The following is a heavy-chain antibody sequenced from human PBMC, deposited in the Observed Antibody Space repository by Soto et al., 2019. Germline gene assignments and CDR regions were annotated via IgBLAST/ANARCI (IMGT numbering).Heavy chain of an antibody. Sequence: PSETLSLTCAVYGGSFSGYYWSWIRQPPGKGLEWIGEINHSGSTNYNPSLKSRVTISVDTSKNQFSLKLSSVTAADTAVYYCARTIAAAGTAGAFRYYCSYYCMDVWGQGTTVTVSS. J-gene: IGHJ6*02. V-gene: IGHV4-34*01. CDR3: ARTIAAAGTAGAFRYYCSYYCMDV. D-gene: IGHD6-13*01. CDR2: INHSGST. CDR1: GGSFSGYY.